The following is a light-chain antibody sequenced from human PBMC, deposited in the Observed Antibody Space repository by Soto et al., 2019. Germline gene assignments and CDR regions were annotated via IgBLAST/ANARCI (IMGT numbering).Light chain of an antibody. CDR3: QHYDWSLTWT. CDR2: GAS. J-gene: IGKJ1*01. V-gene: IGKV3-20*01. CDR1: QTVSSSF. Sequence: EIVLTQSPGTLSLSPGESATLSCRASQTVSSSFLAWYQQQRGQAPRLLIYGASTRATGVPDRFSGSGSGTDFTLTISELEPEDFAVYYCQHYDWSLTWTFGPGTKVDI.